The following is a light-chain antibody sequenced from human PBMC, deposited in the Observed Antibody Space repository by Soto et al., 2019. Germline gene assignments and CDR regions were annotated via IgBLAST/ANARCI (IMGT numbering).Light chain of an antibody. CDR2: DSS. Sequence: DIQMTQSPSTLSGSVGDRVTITCRASQTISSWLAWYQHKPGEAPKLLVYDSSTLQTGVPSRFSGSGFGAEFTLTISGLQPEDFATYYCQQSYSNPTWTFGQGTKVDIK. V-gene: IGKV1-5*01. J-gene: IGKJ1*01. CDR1: QTISSW. CDR3: QQSYSNPTWT.